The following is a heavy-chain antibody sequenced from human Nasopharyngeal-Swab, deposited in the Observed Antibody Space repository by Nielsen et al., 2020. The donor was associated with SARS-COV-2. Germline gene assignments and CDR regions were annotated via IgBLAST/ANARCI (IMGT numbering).Heavy chain of an antibody. CDR3: AKDLSGQWLRGAFHI. Sequence: LSLTCAASGLTFITYAMNWVRQAPGKGLEWVSAISGSGGSTYYADSVKGRFTISRDNSKNTVYLQLNSLRAGDTAIYYCAKDLSGQWLRGAFHIWGQGTMVTVSS. CDR1: GLTFITYA. CDR2: ISGSGGST. J-gene: IGHJ3*02. V-gene: IGHV3-23*01. D-gene: IGHD6-19*01.